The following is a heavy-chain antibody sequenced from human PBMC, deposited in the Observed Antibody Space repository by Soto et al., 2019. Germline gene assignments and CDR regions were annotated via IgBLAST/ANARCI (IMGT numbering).Heavy chain of an antibody. CDR2: ISGSGGST. D-gene: IGHD3-10*01. Sequence: PGGSTRLSCSASGFTFSSCAMSWVRQAPGKGLEWVSAISGSGGSTYYADSVKGRFTISRDNSKNTLYLQMNSLRAEDTAVYYCAKGGSVVRPIRFDPWGQGTLVTVSS. CDR3: AKGGSVVRPIRFDP. J-gene: IGHJ5*02. CDR1: GFTFSSCA. V-gene: IGHV3-23*01.